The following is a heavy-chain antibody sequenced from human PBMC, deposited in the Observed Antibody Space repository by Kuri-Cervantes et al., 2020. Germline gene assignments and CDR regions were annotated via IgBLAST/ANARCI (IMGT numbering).Heavy chain of an antibody. J-gene: IGHJ4*02. V-gene: IGHV3-15*01. CDR1: GFTFSSYW. CDR3: TTGGTAMVKDYFDY. D-gene: IGHD5-18*01. CDR2: IKSKTDGGTT. Sequence: GGSLRLSCAASGFTFSSYWMSWVRQAPGKGLEWVGRIKSKTDGGTTDYAAPVKGRFTISRDDSKNTLYLQMNSLKTEDTAVYYCTTGGTAMVKDYFDYWGQGTLVTVSS.